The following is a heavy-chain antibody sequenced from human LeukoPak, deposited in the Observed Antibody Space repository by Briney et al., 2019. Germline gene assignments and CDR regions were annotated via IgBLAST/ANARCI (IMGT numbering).Heavy chain of an antibody. Sequence: SETLSLTCAVYGGSFSVYYWSWIRQPPGKGLEWIGEINHSGSTNYNPSLKSRVTISVDTSKNQFSLKLSSVTAADTAVYYCARRYDYVWGSYRYTGPNWFDPWGQGTLVTVSS. CDR1: GGSFSVYY. CDR3: ARRYDYVWGSYRYTGPNWFDP. J-gene: IGHJ5*02. V-gene: IGHV4-34*01. CDR2: INHSGST. D-gene: IGHD3-16*02.